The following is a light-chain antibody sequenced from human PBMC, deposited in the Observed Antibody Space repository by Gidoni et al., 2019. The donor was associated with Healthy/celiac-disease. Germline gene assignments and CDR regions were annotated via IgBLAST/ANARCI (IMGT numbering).Light chain of an antibody. CDR3: QQSYSTPCS. CDR2: AAS. J-gene: IGKJ2*04. Sequence: DIQMTHSPSSLSASVGDRVTITCRASQSISSYLNWYQQKPEKAPKLLIYAASSLQSGVPSRFSGSGSGTDFTLTISSLQPEDFATYYCQQSYSTPCSFGQGTKLEIK. V-gene: IGKV1-39*01. CDR1: QSISSY.